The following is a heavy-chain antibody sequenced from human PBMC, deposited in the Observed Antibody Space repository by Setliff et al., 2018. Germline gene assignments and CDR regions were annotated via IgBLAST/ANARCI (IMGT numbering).Heavy chain of an antibody. J-gene: IGHJ6*03. CDR1: GYTFSSYA. D-gene: IGHD3-10*01. CDR3: ARASRFGTVKWRGDYYMDV. V-gene: IGHV7-4-1*02. Sequence: ASVKVSCKASGYTFSSYAMNWVRQAPGQGLEWMGRINTITGNPTYAQGFTGRFVFSLDTSVSTAYLQISSLKGEDTAVYYCARASRFGTVKWRGDYYMDVWGKGTTVTVSS. CDR2: INTITGNP.